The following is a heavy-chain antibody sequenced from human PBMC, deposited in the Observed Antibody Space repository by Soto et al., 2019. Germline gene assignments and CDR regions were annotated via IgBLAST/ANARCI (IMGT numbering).Heavy chain of an antibody. J-gene: IGHJ5*02. Sequence: VQLQESGPGLVKPSATLSLTCTVSGGSISHYYWSWIRQPAGKGLEWIGRIYGSRGTNYNPPLKSRVTMSVDTSNNQFSLRLTSISAADTAVYYCARDVRYAYDSWGQGTLVTVTS. CDR2: IYGSRGT. CDR3: ARDVRYAYDS. CDR1: GGSISHYY. D-gene: IGHD5-12*01. V-gene: IGHV4-4*07.